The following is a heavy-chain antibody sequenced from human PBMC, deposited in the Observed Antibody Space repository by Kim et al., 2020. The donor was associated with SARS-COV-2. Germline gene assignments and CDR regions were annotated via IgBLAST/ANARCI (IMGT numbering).Heavy chain of an antibody. CDR1: GGSISSGGYY. D-gene: IGHD3-9*01. V-gene: IGHV4-31*03. CDR3: ARVSDILTGYSYYFDY. Sequence: SETLSLTCTVSGGSISSGGYYWSWIRQHPGKGLEWIGYIYYSGSTYYNPSLKSRVTISVDTSKNQFSLKLSSVTAADTAVYYCARVSDILTGYSYYFDYWGQGTLVTVSS. CDR2: IYYSGST. J-gene: IGHJ4*02.